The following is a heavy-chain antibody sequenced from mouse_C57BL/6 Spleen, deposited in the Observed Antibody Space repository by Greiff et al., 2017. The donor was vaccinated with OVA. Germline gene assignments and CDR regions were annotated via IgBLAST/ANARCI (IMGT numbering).Heavy chain of an antibody. D-gene: IGHD1-1*01. V-gene: IGHV1-52*01. J-gene: IGHJ2*01. CDR2: IDPSDSET. CDR1: GYTFTSYW. Sequence: QVQLQQPGAELVRPGSSVKLSCKASGYTFTSYWMHWVKQRPIQGLEWIGNIDPSDSETHYNQKFKDKATLTVDKSSSTAYMQLSSLTSEDSAVYYCARGGHYGSSPDWGQGTTLTVSS. CDR3: ARGGHYGSSPD.